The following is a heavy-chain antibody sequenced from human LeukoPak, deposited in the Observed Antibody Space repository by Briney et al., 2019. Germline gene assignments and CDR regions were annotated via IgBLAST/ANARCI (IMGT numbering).Heavy chain of an antibody. D-gene: IGHD6-19*01. CDR2: IYTSGST. Sequence: SETLSLTCTVSGGSISSYYWSWIQQPAGKGLEWIGRIYTSGSTNYNPSLKSRVTMSVDTSKNQFSLKLSSVTAADTAVYYCARDVTAVAGTPAFDIWGQGTMVTVSS. CDR1: GGSISSYY. CDR3: ARDVTAVAGTPAFDI. J-gene: IGHJ3*02. V-gene: IGHV4-4*07.